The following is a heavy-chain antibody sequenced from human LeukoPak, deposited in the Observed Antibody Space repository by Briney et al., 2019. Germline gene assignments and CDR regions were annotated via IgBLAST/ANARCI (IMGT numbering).Heavy chain of an antibody. Sequence: ASVKVSCKASGYTFTSYGISWVRQAPGQGLEWMGWISAYNGNTNYAQKLQGSVTMTTDTSTSTAYMELRSLRSDDTAVYYCARGSSSTYYYYGMDVWGQGTTVTVSS. V-gene: IGHV1-18*01. D-gene: IGHD6-6*01. CDR3: ARGSSSTYYYYGMDV. J-gene: IGHJ6*02. CDR1: GYTFTSYG. CDR2: ISAYNGNT.